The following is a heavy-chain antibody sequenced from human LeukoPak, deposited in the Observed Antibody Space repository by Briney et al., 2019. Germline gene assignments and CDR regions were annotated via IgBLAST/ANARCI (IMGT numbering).Heavy chain of an antibody. CDR3: ARAQWLPHENWFDP. Sequence: GTSVKVSCKASGFTFTSSAVQWVRQARGQRLEWIGWIVVGSGNTNYAQKFQERVTITRDMSTSTAYMELSSLRSEDTAVYYCARAQWLPHENWFDPWGQGTLVTVSS. CDR2: IVVGSGNT. D-gene: IGHD6-19*01. V-gene: IGHV1-58*01. J-gene: IGHJ5*02. CDR1: GFTFTSSA.